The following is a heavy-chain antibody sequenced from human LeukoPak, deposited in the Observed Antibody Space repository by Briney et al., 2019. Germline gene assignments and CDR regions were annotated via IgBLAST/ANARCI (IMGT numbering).Heavy chain of an antibody. Sequence: SETLSLTCTVSGGSISSYYWSWIRQPAGKGLEWIGRIYTSGSTNYNPSPKSRVTMSVDTSKNQFSLKLSSVTAADTAVYYCARAAYSSSSYSWFDPWGQGTLVIVSS. J-gene: IGHJ5*02. CDR2: IYTSGST. CDR3: ARAAYSSSSYSWFDP. D-gene: IGHD6-6*01. CDR1: GGSISSYY. V-gene: IGHV4-4*07.